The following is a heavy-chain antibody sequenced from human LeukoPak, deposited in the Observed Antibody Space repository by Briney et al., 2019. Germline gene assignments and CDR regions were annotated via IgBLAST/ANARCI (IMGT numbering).Heavy chain of an antibody. J-gene: IGHJ4*02. Sequence: GGSPRLSCAASGITFSNYWMTWVRQAPGKGLEWVANIKRDGSEKYYVDSVEGRFTISRDNAKNSLYLQMNSLRAEDTAVYYCARDSAYYRFDHWGQGTLVTVSS. CDR1: GITFSNYW. D-gene: IGHD3-22*01. V-gene: IGHV3-7*01. CDR2: IKRDGSEK. CDR3: ARDSAYYRFDH.